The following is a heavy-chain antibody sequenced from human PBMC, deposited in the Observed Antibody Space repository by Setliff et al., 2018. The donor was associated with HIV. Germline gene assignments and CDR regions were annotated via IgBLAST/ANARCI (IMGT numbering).Heavy chain of an antibody. CDR3: ARGRLLWSGSYYYYYMDV. D-gene: IGHD3-10*01. CDR2: TRNKVNSYTT. J-gene: IGHJ6*03. CDR1: GFVFSDFW. Sequence: PGGSLRLSCAASGFVFSDFWMSWARQAPGKGLEWVGRTRNKVNSYTTEYAASVKGRFTISRDDSKNSLYLQMNSLKTEDTAVYYCARGRLLWSGSYYYYYMDVWGKGTTVTVSS. V-gene: IGHV3-72*01.